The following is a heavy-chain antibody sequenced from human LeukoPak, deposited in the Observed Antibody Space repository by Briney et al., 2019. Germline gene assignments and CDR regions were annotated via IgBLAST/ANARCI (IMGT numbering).Heavy chain of an antibody. Sequence: ASVKVSCKASGYTFTTYAINWVRQAPGQGLEWMGWINPNSGGTNYAQKFQGRVTMTRDTSISTAYMELSRLRSDDTAVYYCVSRFRGTADYWGQGTLVTVSS. V-gene: IGHV1-2*02. J-gene: IGHJ4*02. CDR2: INPNSGGT. CDR1: GYTFTTYA. CDR3: VSRFRGTADY. D-gene: IGHD3-10*01.